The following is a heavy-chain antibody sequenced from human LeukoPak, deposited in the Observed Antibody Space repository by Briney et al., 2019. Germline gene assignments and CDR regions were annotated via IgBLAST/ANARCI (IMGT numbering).Heavy chain of an antibody. CDR1: GGSISTYY. Sequence: SETLSLTCTVSGGSISTYYWSWIRQPAGKGLEWIGRIYTSGSTNYNPSLKSRVTMSVDTSKNQFSLRLSSVTAADTAVYYCARERGGAYCGGNCYYFGYWGQGTLVTVSS. D-gene: IGHD2-21*01. CDR3: ARERGGAYCGGNCYYFGY. CDR2: IYTSGST. J-gene: IGHJ4*02. V-gene: IGHV4-4*07.